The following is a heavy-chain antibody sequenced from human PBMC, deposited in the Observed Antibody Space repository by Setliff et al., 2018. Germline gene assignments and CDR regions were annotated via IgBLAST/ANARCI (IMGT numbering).Heavy chain of an antibody. J-gene: IGHJ4*02. V-gene: IGHV1-18*01. Sequence: ASVKVSCKTSGFRFTNFGFSWVRQAPGQGLEWMGWISPYSGESNYAQKFQDRLTVTADTSTKTIYMELRSLRSDDTAVYYCARNGYGSSSPPPRKWGQGTLVTSPQ. CDR3: ARNGYGSSSPPPRK. CDR1: GFRFTNFG. CDR2: ISPYSGES. D-gene: IGHD6-6*01.